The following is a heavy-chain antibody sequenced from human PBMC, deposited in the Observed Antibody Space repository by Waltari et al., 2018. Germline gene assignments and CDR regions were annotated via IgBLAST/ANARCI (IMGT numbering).Heavy chain of an antibody. CDR1: GDSMSSTAW. J-gene: IGHJ4*02. CDR2: VQRSGRT. V-gene: IGHV4-4*02. CDR3: ARDRGRGIYLDS. D-gene: IGHD1-1*01. Sequence: QLQLQESGPGLVKPSGTLSLTCAVSGDSMSSTAWWSWVRQSPGKGLEWRGQVQRSGRTNYNPSFASRVTISIDTSTNHFSLKVTSATAADTAVYFCARDRGRGIYLDSWGQGTLVTVSP.